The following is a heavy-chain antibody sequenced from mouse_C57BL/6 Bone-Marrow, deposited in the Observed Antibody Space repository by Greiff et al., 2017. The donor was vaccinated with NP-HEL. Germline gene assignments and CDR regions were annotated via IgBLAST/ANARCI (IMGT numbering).Heavy chain of an antibody. CDR1: GYTFTDYY. CDR3: ARATYYDYDEAMDY. D-gene: IGHD2-4*01. Sequence: VQLQQSGPELVKPGASVKISCKASGYTFTDYYMNWVKQSHGKSLEWIGDINPNNGGTSYNQKFKGKATLTVDKSSSTAYMELRSLTSEDSAVYYCARATYYDYDEAMDYWGQGTSGTVSS. CDR2: INPNNGGT. V-gene: IGHV1-26*01. J-gene: IGHJ4*01.